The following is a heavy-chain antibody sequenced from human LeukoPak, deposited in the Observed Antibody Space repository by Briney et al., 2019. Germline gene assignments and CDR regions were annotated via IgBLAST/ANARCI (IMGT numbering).Heavy chain of an antibody. CDR3: AREPVRGVALYFDY. J-gene: IGHJ4*02. CDR2: IYYSGST. D-gene: IGHD3-10*01. V-gene: IGHV4-61*01. Sequence: SETLSLTCTVSGGSVSSGSYYWSWIRQPPGKGLEWIGYIYYSGSTNYNPSLKSRVTISVDTSKNQFSLKLSSVTAADTAVYYCAREPVRGVALYFDYWGQGTLVTVSS. CDR1: GGSVSSGSYY.